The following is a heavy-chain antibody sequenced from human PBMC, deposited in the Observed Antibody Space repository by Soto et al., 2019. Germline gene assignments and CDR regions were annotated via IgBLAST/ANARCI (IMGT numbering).Heavy chain of an antibody. V-gene: IGHV5-10-1*01. CDR1: GYSFTSYW. D-gene: IGHD3-10*01. Sequence: EVQLVQSGAEVKKPGESLRISCKGSGYSFTSYWISWVRQMPGKGLEWMGRIDPIDSYTNYSPSFQGHVTISADKSISTAYLQWNSLKASDTAMYYCARRHDSGSYIGYWGQGTLVTVSS. J-gene: IGHJ4*02. CDR2: IDPIDSYT. CDR3: ARRHDSGSYIGY.